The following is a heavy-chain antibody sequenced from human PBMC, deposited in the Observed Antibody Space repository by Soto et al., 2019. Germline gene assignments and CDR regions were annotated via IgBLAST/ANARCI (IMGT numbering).Heavy chain of an antibody. D-gene: IGHD3-16*02. CDR1: GGTFSSYT. V-gene: IGHV1-69*08. CDR3: AREEYVWVSYRYSFDY. J-gene: IGHJ4*02. CDR2: IIPILGIA. Sequence: QVQLVQSGAEVKKPGSSVKVSCKASGGTFSSYTISWVRQAPGQGLEWMGRIIPILGIANYAQKFQGRVTITADKSTSTAYNELRSLGSEDTALYYCAREEYVWVSYRYSFDYWGQGTLVTFSS.